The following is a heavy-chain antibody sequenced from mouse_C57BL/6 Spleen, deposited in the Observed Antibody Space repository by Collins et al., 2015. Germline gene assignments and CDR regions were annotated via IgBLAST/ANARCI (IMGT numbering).Heavy chain of an antibody. Sequence: QVQLQQPGAELVMPGASVKLSCKASGYTFTSYWMHWVKQRPGQGLEWIGEIDPSDSYTNYNQKFKGKSTLTVDKSSSTAYMQLSSPTSEDSAVYYCARPRHGYYGSTIYYAMDYWGQGTSVTVSS. V-gene: IGHV1-69*01. CDR1: GYTFTSYW. J-gene: IGHJ4*01. CDR3: ARPRHGYYGSTIYYAMDY. CDR2: IDPSDSYT. D-gene: IGHD1-1*01.